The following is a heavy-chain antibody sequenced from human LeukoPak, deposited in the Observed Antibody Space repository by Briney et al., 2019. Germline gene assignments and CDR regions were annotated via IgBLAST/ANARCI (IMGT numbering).Heavy chain of an antibody. CDR2: ITGNSDTI. CDR3: AKDPISRYDILTGYPIPPVN. CDR1: GFTFSDYA. J-gene: IGHJ4*02. D-gene: IGHD3-9*01. V-gene: IGHV3-23*01. Sequence: GGSLRLSCAASGFTFSDYAMSWVREAPGKRLEWVSVITGNSDTIYYAASVRGRFIISRDNSKNTLYLQMNSLRAEDTAVYYCAKDPISRYDILTGYPIPPVNWGQGTLVTVSS.